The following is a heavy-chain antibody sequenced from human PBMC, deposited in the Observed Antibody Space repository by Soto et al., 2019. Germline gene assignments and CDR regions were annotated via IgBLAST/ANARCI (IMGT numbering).Heavy chain of an antibody. CDR2: IDWDDDK. CDR3: ARIKDDSSSWYNWFDP. Sequence: SGPTLVNPTQTLTLTCTFSGFSLSTSGMCVSWIRQPPGKALEWLARIDWDDDKYYSTSLKTRLTISKDTSKNQVVLTMTNMDPVDTATYYCARIKDDSSSWYNWFDPWGQGTLVTVSS. V-gene: IGHV2-70*11. J-gene: IGHJ5*02. D-gene: IGHD6-13*01. CDR1: GFSLSTSGMC.